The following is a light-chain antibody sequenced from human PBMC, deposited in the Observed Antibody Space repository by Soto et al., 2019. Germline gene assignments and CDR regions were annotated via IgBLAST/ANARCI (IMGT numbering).Light chain of an antibody. CDR1: QGIRNE. CDR2: AAS. Sequence: AIQMTQSPSSLSASVGDRVTITGRASQGIRNELGWYQQRPGKAPKVLISAASSLHSGVPSRFSGSGSGTDFTLTISSLQPEDFATYYCLQYYNYPRTFGQGTRLEIK. J-gene: IGKJ5*01. V-gene: IGKV1-6*01. CDR3: LQYYNYPRT.